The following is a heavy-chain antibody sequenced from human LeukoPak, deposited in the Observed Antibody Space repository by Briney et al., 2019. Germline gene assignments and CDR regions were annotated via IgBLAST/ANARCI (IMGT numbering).Heavy chain of an antibody. V-gene: IGHV3-23*01. CDR2: IGDTDIMT. CDR1: GFTFSINA. CDR3: AKDQTPTVGATDY. J-gene: IGHJ4*02. Sequence: GGSLRLSCAASGFTFSINAMSWVRQAPGKGLEWVLTIGDTDIMTHYADSVKGRFTISRDDSKNTLYLQMNSLRADDTALYYCAKDQTPTVGATDYWGQGTLVTVSS. D-gene: IGHD1-26*01.